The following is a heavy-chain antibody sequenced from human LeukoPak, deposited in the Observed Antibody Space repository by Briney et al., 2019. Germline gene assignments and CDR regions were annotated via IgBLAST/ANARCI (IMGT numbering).Heavy chain of an antibody. J-gene: IGHJ5*02. CDR1: RYTLTSYG. CDR3: GRGDECSGGSCFLGFDP. Sequence: ASAKVSRKASRYTLTSYGISWVRPAPGQGREWMGWISVLNDYKNEAQKLQGRVTMTTDTSTSTAYMELRSLRSDDTAVDYCGRGDECSGGSCFLGFDPWGQGTLVTVSS. CDR2: ISVLNDYK. V-gene: IGHV1-18*01. D-gene: IGHD2-15*01.